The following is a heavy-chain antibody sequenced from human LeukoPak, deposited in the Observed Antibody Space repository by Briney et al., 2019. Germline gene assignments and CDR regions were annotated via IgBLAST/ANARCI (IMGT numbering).Heavy chain of an antibody. CDR2: IFDSGDT. J-gene: IGHJ4*02. D-gene: IGHD6-13*01. Sequence: SETLSLTCAVSGGSISSGGYSWSWIRQPPGKGLEWIGYIFDSGDTHYNPSFKSRVTISIDRSQNQLSLKPSSVTAADTAVYYCARGPIAAAGRSWDYWGQGVLVTVSS. CDR1: GGSISSGGYS. V-gene: IGHV4-30-2*01. CDR3: ARGPIAAAGRSWDY.